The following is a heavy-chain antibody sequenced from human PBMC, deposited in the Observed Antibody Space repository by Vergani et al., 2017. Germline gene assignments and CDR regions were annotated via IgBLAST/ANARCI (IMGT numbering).Heavy chain of an antibody. CDR3: ARGVTGTTGIPFDY. J-gene: IGHJ4*02. CDR2: INHSGST. D-gene: IGHD1-7*01. Sequence: QVQLQQWGAGLLKPSETLSLTCAVYGGSFSGYYWSWIRQPPGKGLEWIGEINHSGSTNYNPSLKSRVTITVDTSKNQFSLKLSSVTAADTAVYYCARGVTGTTGIPFDYWGQGTLVTVSS. CDR1: GGSFSGYY. V-gene: IGHV4-34*01.